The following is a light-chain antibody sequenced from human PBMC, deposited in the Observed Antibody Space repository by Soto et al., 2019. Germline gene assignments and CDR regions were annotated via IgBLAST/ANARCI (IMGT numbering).Light chain of an antibody. J-gene: IGKJ1*01. CDR3: HQYGTSPRT. CDR1: QSVSSN. V-gene: IGKV3-20*01. Sequence: EIVMTQSPVTLSVSPGERATLSCRASQSVSSNLAWYQQKPGQPPRLLISGTSNRATGIPDGFSGSGSGTDFNLTVSRLAPEDFAVYYCHQYGTSPRTFGQGTKVDIK. CDR2: GTS.